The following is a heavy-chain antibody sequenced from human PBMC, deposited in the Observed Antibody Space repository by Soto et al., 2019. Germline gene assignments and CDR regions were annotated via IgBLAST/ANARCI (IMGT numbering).Heavy chain of an antibody. V-gene: IGHV3-48*03. J-gene: IGHJ3*02. D-gene: IGHD6-13*01. CDR1: GFTFSSYE. CDR2: ISSSGSTI. CDR3: ARETVVAAAGSDAFDI. Sequence: PGGSLRLSCAASGFTFSSYEMNWVRQAPGKGLEWVSYISSSGSTIYYADSVKGRFTISRDNAKNSLYLQMNSLRAEDTAVYYCARETVVAAAGSDAFDIWGQGTMVTVSS.